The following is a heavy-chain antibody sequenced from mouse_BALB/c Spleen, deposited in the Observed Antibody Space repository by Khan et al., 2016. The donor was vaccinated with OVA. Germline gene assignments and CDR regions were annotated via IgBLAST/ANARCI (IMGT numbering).Heavy chain of an antibody. V-gene: IGHV2-9*02. CDR1: GFSLTSYG. Sequence: QVQLKESGPGLVAPSQSLSITCTVSGFSLTSYGVHWVRQPPGKGLEWLGVIWAGGSTNYNSAIMSRMSISKDNSKSQVYLKMHSLQTDDTAMYYCARLEDMWGQGTTLTVSA. J-gene: IGHJ2*01. CDR2: IWAGGST. CDR3: ARLEDM.